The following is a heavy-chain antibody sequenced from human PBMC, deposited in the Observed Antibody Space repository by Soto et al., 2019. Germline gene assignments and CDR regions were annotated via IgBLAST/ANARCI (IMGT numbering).Heavy chain of an antibody. J-gene: IGHJ4*02. D-gene: IGHD5-12*01. CDR2: ISSSSSTI. V-gene: IGHV3-48*02. Sequence: EVQLVESGGGLVQPGGSLRLSCAASGFTFSSYSMNWVRQAPGKGLEWVSYISSSSSTIYYADSVKSRFTISRDNAKNSLYLQMNSLRDEDTAVYYCARGRRDGYNGFDYWGQGTLVTVSS. CDR1: GFTFSSYS. CDR3: ARGRRDGYNGFDY.